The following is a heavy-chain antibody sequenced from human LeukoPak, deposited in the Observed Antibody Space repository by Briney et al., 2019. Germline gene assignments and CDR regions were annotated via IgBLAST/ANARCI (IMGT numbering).Heavy chain of an antibody. Sequence: ASVKVSCKASGGTFSSYAISWVRQAPGQGLEWMGGIIPIFGTANYAQKFQGRVTITADESTSTAYMELSSLRSEDTAVYYCARGLKDGTTYYYDSSGQSPAFDIWGQGTMVTVSS. CDR2: IIPIFGTA. V-gene: IGHV1-69*01. J-gene: IGHJ3*02. CDR3: ARGLKDGTTYYYDSSGQSPAFDI. D-gene: IGHD3-22*01. CDR1: GGTFSSYA.